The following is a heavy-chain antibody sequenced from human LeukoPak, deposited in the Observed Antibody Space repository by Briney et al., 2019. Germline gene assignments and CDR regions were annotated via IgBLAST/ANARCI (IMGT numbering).Heavy chain of an antibody. CDR3: AKGGYCSGGSCYPCYFDY. Sequence: GGSLRLSCAASGFTFSSYAMSWVRQAPGKGLEWVSAISGSGGSTYYADSVKGRFTISRDNSKNTLYLQMNSLRAEDTAVYYCAKGGYCSGGSCYPCYFDYWGQGTLVTVSS. CDR2: ISGSGGST. CDR1: GFTFSSYA. V-gene: IGHV3-23*01. D-gene: IGHD2-15*01. J-gene: IGHJ4*02.